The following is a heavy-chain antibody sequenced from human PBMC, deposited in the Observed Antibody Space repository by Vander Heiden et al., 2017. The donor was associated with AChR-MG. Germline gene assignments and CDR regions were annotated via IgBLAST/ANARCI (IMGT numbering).Heavy chain of an antibody. V-gene: IGHV4-34*01. CDR3: ARAGYCSSTSCYHRRNWFDP. J-gene: IGHJ5*02. Sequence: QVQLQQWGAGLLKPSETLSLTCAVYGGSFSGYYWSWIRQPPGKGLEWIGEINHSGSTNYNPSLKSRVTISVDTSKNQFSRKLSSVTAADTAVYYCARAGYCSSTSCYHRRNWFDPWGQGTLVTVSS. CDR2: INHSGST. D-gene: IGHD2-2*01. CDR1: GGSFSGYY.